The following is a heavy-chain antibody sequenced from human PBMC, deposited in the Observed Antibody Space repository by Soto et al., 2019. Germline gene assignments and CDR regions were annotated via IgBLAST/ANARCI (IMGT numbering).Heavy chain of an antibody. J-gene: IGHJ4*02. Sequence: QVQLVESGGGVVQPGRSLRLSCAASGFTFSSYAMHWVRQAPGKGLEWVAVISYDGSNKYYADSVKGRFTISRDNSKNTLYLQMNSLRAEDTAVYYCARDSSRPGGWEPGAHFDYWGQGTLVTVSS. CDR1: GFTFSSYA. CDR2: ISYDGSNK. D-gene: IGHD1-26*01. V-gene: IGHV3-30-3*01. CDR3: ARDSSRPGGWEPGAHFDY.